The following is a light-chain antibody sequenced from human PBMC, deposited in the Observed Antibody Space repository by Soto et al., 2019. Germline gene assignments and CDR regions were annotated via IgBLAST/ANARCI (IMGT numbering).Light chain of an antibody. CDR2: DVS. J-gene: IGKJ2*01. V-gene: IGKV1-5*01. CDR3: QQYKVYPYT. Sequence: DIQMTQSPSTLSASIGDRVTITCRASQTINGRLAWYQQKPGRPPKLLIYDVSFLESGAPSRFSGSGSGTDFTLPISSLRPDDFATFYCQQYKVYPYTFGQGSRLDIQ. CDR1: QTINGR.